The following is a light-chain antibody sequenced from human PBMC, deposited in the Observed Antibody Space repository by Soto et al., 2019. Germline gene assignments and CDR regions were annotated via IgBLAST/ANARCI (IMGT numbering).Light chain of an antibody. Sequence: VFTQSPFTLSWSQGERPTLFCMASQSVNSYLAWYQQKPGQAPRLLIYGASTRATGIPARFSGSGSGTEFTLTISSLQSQDFAVYYCQQYNKWSLTFGGGTKVDIK. CDR1: QSVNSY. J-gene: IGKJ4*01. V-gene: IGKV3-15*01. CDR3: QQYNKWSLT. CDR2: GAS.